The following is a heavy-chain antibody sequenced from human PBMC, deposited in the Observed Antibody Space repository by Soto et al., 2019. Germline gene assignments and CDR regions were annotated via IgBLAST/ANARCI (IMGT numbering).Heavy chain of an antibody. J-gene: IGHJ4*02. V-gene: IGHV1-2*04. CDR3: ARQYYYESSGYYDY. Sequence: ASVKVSCKAIGYSFTSHYMHWVRQAPGQGLEWMGWINPNSGDTNYVQKFQGWVTMTRDTSITTAYMELSRLRSDDTAVYYCARQYYYESSGYYDYWGQGTLVTVSS. CDR2: INPNSGDT. D-gene: IGHD3-22*01. CDR1: GYSFTSHY.